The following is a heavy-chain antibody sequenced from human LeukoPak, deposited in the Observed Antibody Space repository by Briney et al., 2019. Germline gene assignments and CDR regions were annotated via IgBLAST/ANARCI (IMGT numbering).Heavy chain of an antibody. D-gene: IGHD3-10*01. CDR3: ARAGSTYYYGMDV. CDR1: GFTFSSYG. V-gene: IGHV3-33*01. CDR2: IWYDGTDK. Sequence: GGSLSLYCAAYGFTFSSYGMHWVRQGPGKGLEWVTFIWYDGTDKNYADSVKGRFTISRDNSKNTLYLQMNSLRAEDTAVYYCARAGSTYYYGMDVWGQGTMVTVSS. J-gene: IGHJ6*02.